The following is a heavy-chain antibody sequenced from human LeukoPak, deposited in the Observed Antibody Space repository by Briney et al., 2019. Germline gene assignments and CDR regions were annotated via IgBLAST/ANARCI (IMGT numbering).Heavy chain of an antibody. CDR1: GFTFSTYA. CDR3: AKIGRRYDFWTGYYEEEVDYMDV. D-gene: IGHD3-3*01. J-gene: IGHJ6*03. V-gene: IGHV3-23*01. CDR2: IAGSDAGT. Sequence: GGSLRLSCAASGFTFSTYAMSWVRQTPGKGLEWVSSIAGSDAGTYYADSVKGRFAISRDNSKNTLFLQMNGLRAEDTAVYYCAKIGRRYDFWTGYYEEEVDYMDVWGKGTTVTVSS.